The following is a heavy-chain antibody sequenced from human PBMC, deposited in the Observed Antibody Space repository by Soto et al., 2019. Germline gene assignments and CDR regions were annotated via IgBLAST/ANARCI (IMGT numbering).Heavy chain of an antibody. CDR1: GFTFSSYG. Sequence: GGSLRLSCAASGFTFSSYGMHWVRQAPGKGLEWVAVISYDGSNKYYADSVKGRFTISRDNSKNTLYLQMNSLRAEDTAVYYCAKVGDCGGDCSPKRAPYSGAGWFDPWGQGTLVTVSS. D-gene: IGHD2-21*02. V-gene: IGHV3-30*18. J-gene: IGHJ5*02. CDR2: ISYDGSNK. CDR3: AKVGDCGGDCSPKRAPYSGAGWFDP.